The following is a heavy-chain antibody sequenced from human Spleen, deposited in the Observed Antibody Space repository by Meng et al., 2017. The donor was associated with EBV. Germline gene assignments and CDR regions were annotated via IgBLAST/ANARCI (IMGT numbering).Heavy chain of an antibody. V-gene: IGHV1-18*01. CDR2: ISAYNGNR. CDR1: GYRFTSYG. Sequence: QVQLVQSGAEVKKPGASVKISGKASGYRFTSYGISWVRQAPRQGLEWMGWISAYNGNRNYGQKLQGRVTMTTDTSTSTAYMELRSLRSDDTAVYYCARDLEDGDFDYWGQGTLVTAPQ. CDR3: ARDLEDGDFDY. D-gene: IGHD5-24*01. J-gene: IGHJ4*02.